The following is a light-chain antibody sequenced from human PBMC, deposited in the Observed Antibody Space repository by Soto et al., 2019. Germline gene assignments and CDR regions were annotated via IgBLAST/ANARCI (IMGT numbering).Light chain of an antibody. CDR3: SSYTSSSTLV. V-gene: IGLV2-14*01. CDR2: DVS. J-gene: IGLJ1*01. CDR1: SRDFGGYNY. Sequence: QSALTQPASVSGSPGQSITISCPGTSRDFGGYNYVSWYQQHPGKAPKLMIYDVSNRPSGVSNRFSGSKSGNTASLTISGLQAEDEADYYCSSYTSSSTLVFGTGTKVTVL.